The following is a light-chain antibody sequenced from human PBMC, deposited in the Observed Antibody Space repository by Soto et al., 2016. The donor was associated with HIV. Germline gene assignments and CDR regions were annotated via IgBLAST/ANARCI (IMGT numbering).Light chain of an antibody. Sequence: DIQMTQSPSSLSASVGDRVTITCRASQSISNYVNWYQQKPGQAPKVLISSAYTLESGVSSRFSGNRSGAVFTLTISSLQPEDFGTYYCQQSSETPRTFGQGTKVLI. J-gene: IGKJ1*01. CDR1: QSISNY. V-gene: IGKV1-39*01. CDR2: SAY. CDR3: QQSSETPRT.